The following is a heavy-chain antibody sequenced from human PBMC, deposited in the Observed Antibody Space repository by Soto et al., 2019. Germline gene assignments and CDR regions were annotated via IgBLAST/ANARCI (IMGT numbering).Heavy chain of an antibody. CDR1: GGSISSGDYY. CDR3: ARGIGPGYGGNDY. CDR2: IYYSGGT. D-gene: IGHD4-17*01. V-gene: IGHV4-30-4*01. J-gene: IGHJ4*02. Sequence: QVQLQESGPGLVEPSQTLSLTCTVSGGSISSGDYYWSWIRQPPGKGLEWIGYIYYSGGTYYNPSLKSRVTISVDTSKNQYSLKLSSVTAADTAVYYCARGIGPGYGGNDYLGQGTLVNVSS.